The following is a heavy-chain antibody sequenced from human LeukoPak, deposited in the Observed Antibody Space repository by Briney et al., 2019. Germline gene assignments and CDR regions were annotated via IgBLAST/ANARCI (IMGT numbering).Heavy chain of an antibody. J-gene: IGHJ4*02. CDR1: GGSFSGYY. CDR2: INHSGST. CDR3: ARRKTYYYGSGSYVFDY. D-gene: IGHD3-10*01. V-gene: IGHV4-34*01. Sequence: SETLSPTCAVYGGSFSGYYWSWIRQPPGKGLEWIGEINHSGSTNYNPSLKSRVTISVDTSKNQFSLELSSVTAADTAVYYCARRKTYYYGSGSYVFDYWGQGTLVTVSS.